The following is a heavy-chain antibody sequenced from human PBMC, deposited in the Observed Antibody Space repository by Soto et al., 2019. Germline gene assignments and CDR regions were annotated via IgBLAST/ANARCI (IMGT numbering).Heavy chain of an antibody. CDR2: ISYDGSNK. D-gene: IGHD6-19*01. V-gene: IGHV3-30*18. CDR1: GFTFSSYG. CDR3: AKDERRAVAGTVDY. Sequence: QVQLVESGGGVGQPGRSLRLSCAASGFTFSSYGMHWVRQAPGKGLEWVAVISYDGSNKYYADSVKGRFTISRDNSKNTLYLQMISLRAEDTAVYYCAKDERRAVAGTVDYWGQGTLVTVSS. J-gene: IGHJ4*02.